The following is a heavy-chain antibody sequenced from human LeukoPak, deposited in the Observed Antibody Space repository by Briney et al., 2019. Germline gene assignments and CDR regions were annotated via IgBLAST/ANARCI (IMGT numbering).Heavy chain of an antibody. J-gene: IGHJ6*03. CDR2: ISYDGSNK. V-gene: IGHV3-30-3*01. CDR3: AKDIVVVPAASPGNYYMDV. CDR1: GFTFSSYA. D-gene: IGHD2-2*01. Sequence: GGSLRLSCAASGFTFSSYAMHWVRQAPGKGLEWVAVISYDGSNKYYADSVKGRFTISRDNSKNTLYLQMNSLRAEDTAVYYCAKDIVVVPAASPGNYYMDVWGKGTTVTVSS.